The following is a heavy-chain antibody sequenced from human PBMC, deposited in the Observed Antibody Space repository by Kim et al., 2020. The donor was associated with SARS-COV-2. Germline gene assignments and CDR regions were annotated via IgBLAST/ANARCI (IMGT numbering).Heavy chain of an antibody. J-gene: IGHJ4*02. CDR2: IYYSGST. Sequence: SETLSLTCTVSGGSVSSGSYYWSWIRQPPGKGLEWIGYIYYSGSTNYNPSLKSRVTISVDTSKNQFSLKLSSVTAADTAVYYCARVPAYSSSRIDYWGQGTLVTVSS. CDR3: ARVPAYSSSRIDY. V-gene: IGHV4-61*01. D-gene: IGHD6-13*01. CDR1: GGSVSSGSYY.